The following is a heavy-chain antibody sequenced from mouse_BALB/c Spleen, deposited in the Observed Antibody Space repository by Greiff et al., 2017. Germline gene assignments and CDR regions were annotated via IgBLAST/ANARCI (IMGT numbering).Heavy chain of an antibody. CDR2: ISSGGSYT. CDR1: GFTFSSYG. D-gene: IGHD3-1*01. J-gene: IGHJ3*01. CDR3: ARQGAPWFAY. Sequence: EVHLVESGGDLVKPGGSLKLSCAASGFTFSSYGMSWVRQTPDKRLEWVATISSGGSYTYYPDSVKGRFTISRDNAKNTLYLQMSSLKSEDTAMYYCARQGAPWFAYWGQGTLVTVSA. V-gene: IGHV5-6*01.